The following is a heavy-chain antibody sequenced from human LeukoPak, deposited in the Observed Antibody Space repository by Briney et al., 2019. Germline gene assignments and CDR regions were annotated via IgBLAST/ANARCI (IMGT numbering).Heavy chain of an antibody. CDR2: IYYSGST. D-gene: IGHD2-15*01. J-gene: IGHJ5*02. CDR3: ARGRYCSGGNCYKEGWFDP. Sequence: SETLSLTCTVSGGSISSSSYYWGWIRQPPGKGLEWIGSIYYSGSTYYNPSLKSRVTISVDTSKNQFSLKLSSVTAADTAVYYCARGRYCSGGNCYKEGWFDPWGQGTLVTVSS. CDR1: GGSISSSSYY. V-gene: IGHV4-39*07.